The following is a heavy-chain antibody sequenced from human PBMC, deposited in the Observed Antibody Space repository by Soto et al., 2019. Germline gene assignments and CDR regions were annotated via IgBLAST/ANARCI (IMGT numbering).Heavy chain of an antibody. CDR3: VQSRCGGDCLQSYSSHSYYGLDV. CDR2: IYWDDDK. D-gene: IGHD2-21*01. J-gene: IGHJ6*02. CDR1: GFSLSTTGVG. V-gene: IGHV2-5*02. Sequence: QITLKESGPTLVKPTQTLTLTCTFSGFSLSTTGVGVGWIRQPPGKALEWLALIYWDDDKRYNPSLKSRLTITNETSKNQVVLTMTNMDPVDTATYYCVQSRCGGDCLQSYSSHSYYGLDVWGQGTTVTVSS.